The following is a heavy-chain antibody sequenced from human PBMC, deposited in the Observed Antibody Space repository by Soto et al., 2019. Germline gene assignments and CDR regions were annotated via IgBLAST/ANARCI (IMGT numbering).Heavy chain of an antibody. Sequence: EVQLVESGGDLIQPGGSLRLSCAASGFIVTNHYMSWVRQAPGKGLEWVSVIYSGGSRYYADSVKGRFTISRDDTKNTLSLQRNSLRIEDTAVYYCVRGPTDSPLGVLQWPYGDYWGQGTLVTVSS. J-gene: IGHJ4*02. V-gene: IGHV3-53*01. CDR3: VRGPTDSPLGVLQWPYGDY. CDR1: GFIVTNHY. D-gene: IGHD6-19*01. CDR2: IYSGGSR.